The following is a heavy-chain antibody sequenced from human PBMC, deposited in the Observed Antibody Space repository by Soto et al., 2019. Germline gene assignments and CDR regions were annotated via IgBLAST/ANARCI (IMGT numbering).Heavy chain of an antibody. CDR3: ARLSAGWHDP. CDR1: GGYVSSYY. J-gene: IGHJ5*02. D-gene: IGHD6-19*01. CDR2: SGST. V-gene: IGHV4-59*02. Sequence: SETLSLTCTVSGGYVSSYYWSWIRQPPGKGLEWIGYSGSTNYNPSLKSRVTISVDTSKNQLSLNLSSVTAADTAVYYCARLSAGWHDPWGQGTLVTVSS.